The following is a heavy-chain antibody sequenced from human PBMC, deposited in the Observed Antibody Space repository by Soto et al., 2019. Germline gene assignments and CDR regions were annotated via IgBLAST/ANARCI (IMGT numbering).Heavy chain of an antibody. V-gene: IGHV3-30*18. D-gene: IGHD2-8*01. J-gene: IGHJ4*02. CDR1: GFTFSTYG. CDR2: ISYSGIST. CDR3: AKEKDKWQQSPGDS. Sequence: QAQLVESGGGVVQPGSSLRLSCAASGFTFSTYGMHWVRQAPGKGLEWVGMISYSGISTYFADSVKGRFTISRDNSKNTLYLQMNSLTSDDSGIYFCAKEKDKWQQSPGDSWGQGTLVTVSS.